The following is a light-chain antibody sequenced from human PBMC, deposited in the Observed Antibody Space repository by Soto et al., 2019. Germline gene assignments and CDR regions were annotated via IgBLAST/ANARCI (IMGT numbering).Light chain of an antibody. J-gene: IGKJ4*01. CDR3: QEYNSAPLT. V-gene: IGKV1-27*01. CDR1: QGITNY. Sequence: DIQMTQSPSSLSASVGDRVTITCRASQGITNYLAWYQQKPGKVPKLLIFAASTLQSGVPSRFSGSGSGTSFTLTISSLQPADVATYYCQEYNSAPLTFGGGTTVEIK. CDR2: AAS.